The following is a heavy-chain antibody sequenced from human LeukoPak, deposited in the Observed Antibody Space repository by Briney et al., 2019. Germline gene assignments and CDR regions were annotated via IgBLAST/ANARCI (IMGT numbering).Heavy chain of an antibody. CDR1: GGSVSSGSYY. CDR2: IYYSGST. V-gene: IGHV4-61*01. Sequence: PSETLSLTCTVSGGSVSSGSYYWSWIRQPPGKGLEWIGYIYYSGSTNYNPSLKSRVTISVDTSKNQFSLKLSSVTAADTAVYYCARDRPGSYWYFDLWGRGTLVTVSS. CDR3: ARDRPGSYWYFDL. D-gene: IGHD3-10*01. J-gene: IGHJ2*01.